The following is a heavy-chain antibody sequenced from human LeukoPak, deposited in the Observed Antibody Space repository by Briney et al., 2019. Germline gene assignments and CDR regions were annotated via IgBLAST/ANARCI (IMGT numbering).Heavy chain of an antibody. V-gene: IGHV3-23*01. CDR2: ISPGADIT. CDR3: AKDCGWLHFCS. J-gene: IGHJ5*02. CDR1: GFTFSIAW. Sequence: PGGSLRLSCAASGFTFSIAWMSWVRQAPGKGLEWVSGISPGADITYYAESVKGRFTISRDNSKNTLYLQINTLRAEDTAIYYCAKDCGWLHFCSWGQGTLVTVSS. D-gene: IGHD5-24*01.